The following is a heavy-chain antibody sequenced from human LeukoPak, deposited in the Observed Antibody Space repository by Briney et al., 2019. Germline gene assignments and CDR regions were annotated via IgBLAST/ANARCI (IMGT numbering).Heavy chain of an antibody. D-gene: IGHD1-26*01. CDR1: GFTFSSYS. CDR2: ISSSSSYI. J-gene: IGHJ6*02. Sequence: GGSLRLSCAASGFTFSSYSMNWVRQAPGKGLEWVSSISSSSSYIYYADSVKGRFTISRDNAKNSLYLQMNSLRAEDTAVYYCVRAMGVPTPIDYYGMDVWGQGTTVTVSS. CDR3: VRAMGVPTPIDYYGMDV. V-gene: IGHV3-21*01.